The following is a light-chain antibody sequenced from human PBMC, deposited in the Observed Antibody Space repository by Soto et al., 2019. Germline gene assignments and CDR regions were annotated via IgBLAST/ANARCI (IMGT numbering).Light chain of an antibody. CDR3: QHYNSYSEA. CDR2: KAS. CDR1: QSVSGW. V-gene: IGKV1-5*03. J-gene: IGKJ1*01. Sequence: DIQMTQSPAALSASVGDTVTVTCRASQSVSGWLAWYQQRAGKASKLLIYKASTLKSGVPSRFSGSGSGTEFTLTISSLQPDDFATYYCQHYNSYSEAFGQGAKVDIK.